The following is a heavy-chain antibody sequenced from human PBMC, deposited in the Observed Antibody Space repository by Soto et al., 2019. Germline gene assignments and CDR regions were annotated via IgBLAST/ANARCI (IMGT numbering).Heavy chain of an antibody. CDR1: GFTFSSYG. D-gene: IGHD5-12*01. V-gene: IGHV3-33*01. Sequence: VGSLRLSCAASGFTFSSYGMHWVRQAPGNGLEWVAFIWYDGSNKYYADSVKGRFTISRDNAKNSLDLQMNSLRAEDTAVYYCARDRVLYSGYDVPLYYYYGMDVWGQGTTVTVSS. J-gene: IGHJ6*02. CDR3: ARDRVLYSGYDVPLYYYYGMDV. CDR2: IWYDGSNK.